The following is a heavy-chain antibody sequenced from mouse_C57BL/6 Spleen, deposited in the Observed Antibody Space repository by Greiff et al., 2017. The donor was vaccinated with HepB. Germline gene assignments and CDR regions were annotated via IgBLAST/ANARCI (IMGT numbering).Heavy chain of an antibody. Sequence: VQLQQPGAELVRPGSSVKLSCKASGYTFTSYWMDWVKQRPGQGLEWIGNIYPSDSETHYNQKFKDKATLTVDKSSSTAYMQLSSLTSEDSAVYYCARGGNYPLYFDYWGQGTTLTVSS. CDR1: GYTFTSYW. D-gene: IGHD2-1*01. V-gene: IGHV1-61*01. J-gene: IGHJ2*01. CDR2: IYPSDSET. CDR3: ARGGNYPLYFDY.